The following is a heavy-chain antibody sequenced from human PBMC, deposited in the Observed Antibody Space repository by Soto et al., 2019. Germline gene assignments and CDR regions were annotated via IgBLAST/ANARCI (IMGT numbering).Heavy chain of an antibody. CDR3: ARDKGITIFGVVTYPIGGRFDP. CDR1: GYTFTSYG. D-gene: IGHD3-3*01. V-gene: IGHV1-18*04. Sequence: EASVKVSCKASGYTFTSYGISWVRQAPGQGLEWMGWISAYNGNTNYAQKLQGRVTMTTDTSTSTAYMELRSLRSDDTAVYYCARDKGITIFGVVTYPIGGRFDPWGQGTLVTVSS. J-gene: IGHJ5*02. CDR2: ISAYNGNT.